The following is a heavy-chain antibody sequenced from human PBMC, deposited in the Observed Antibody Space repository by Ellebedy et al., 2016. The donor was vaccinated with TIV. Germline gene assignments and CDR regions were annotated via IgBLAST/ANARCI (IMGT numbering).Heavy chain of an antibody. CDR3: AREVIFGENYYGLDV. Sequence: GESLKISCAASGFSFSRYGMHWVRQAPGKGLEWVADIWYDSTKKYYGDSVKGRFTISRDSSTLYLQMNSLRAEDTAVYYCAREVIFGENYYGLDVWGQGTTVIVSS. J-gene: IGHJ6*02. V-gene: IGHV3-33*01. CDR1: GFSFSRYG. CDR2: IWYDSTKK. D-gene: IGHD3-3*01.